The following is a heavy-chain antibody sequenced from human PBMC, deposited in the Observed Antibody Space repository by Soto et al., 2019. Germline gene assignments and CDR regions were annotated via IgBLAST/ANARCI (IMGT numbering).Heavy chain of an antibody. CDR2: IYPDDSDT. J-gene: IGHJ5*02. Sequence: SGESLKISCKGSGYSFTNYWIGWVRQMPGKGLEWMGMIYPDDSDTKYSPSFQGQVTFSADKSINTAYLQWSSLKASDTAIYYCARLEWLSLAAWFDPWAREPWSPSPQ. CDR1: GYSFTNYW. D-gene: IGHD3-3*01. V-gene: IGHV5-51*01. CDR3: ARLEWLSLAAWFDP.